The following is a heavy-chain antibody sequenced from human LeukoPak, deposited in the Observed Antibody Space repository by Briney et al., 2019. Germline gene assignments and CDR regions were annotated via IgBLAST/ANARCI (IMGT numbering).Heavy chain of an antibody. CDR1: GGSFSGYY. V-gene: IGHV4-34*01. CDR2: INHSGST. J-gene: IGHJ5*02. Sequence: SETLSLTCAVYGGSFSGYYWSWIRQPPGKGLEWIGEINHSGSTNYNPSLKSRVAISVDTSKNQFSLKLSSVTAADTAVYYCARADTLYSSSSFLNSLDPWGQGTLVTVSS. D-gene: IGHD6-6*01. CDR3: ARADTLYSSSSFLNSLDP.